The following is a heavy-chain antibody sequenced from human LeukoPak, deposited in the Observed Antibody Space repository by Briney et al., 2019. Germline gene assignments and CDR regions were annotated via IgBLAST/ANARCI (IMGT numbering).Heavy chain of an antibody. J-gene: IGHJ4*02. CDR2: ISGSGGST. Sequence: PGGSLRLSCAASGFTFSSYAMSWVRQAPGKGLEWVSAISGSGGSTYYADSVKGRFTISRDNSKNTLYLQMNSLRAEDTAVYYCAKDSGYYGSGSYYHFDYWGQGTLVTVSS. D-gene: IGHD3-10*01. CDR1: GFTFSSYA. CDR3: AKDSGYYGSGSYYHFDY. V-gene: IGHV3-23*01.